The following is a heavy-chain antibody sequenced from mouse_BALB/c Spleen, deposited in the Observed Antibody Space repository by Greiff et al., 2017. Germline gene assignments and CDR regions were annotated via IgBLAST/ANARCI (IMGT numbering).Heavy chain of an antibody. CDR1: GYTFTSYW. CDR3: AAYYRTWFAY. Sequence: VQLVESGAELAKPGASVKMSCKASGYTFTSYWMHWVKQRPGQGLEWIGYINPSTGYTEYNQKFKDKATLTADKSSSTAYMQLSSLTSEDSAVYYCAAYYRTWFAYWGQGTLVTVSA. CDR2: INPSTGYT. V-gene: IGHV1-7*01. J-gene: IGHJ3*01. D-gene: IGHD2-14*01.